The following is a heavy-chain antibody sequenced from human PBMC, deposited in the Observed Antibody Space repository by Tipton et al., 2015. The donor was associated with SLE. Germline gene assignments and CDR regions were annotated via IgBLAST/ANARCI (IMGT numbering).Heavy chain of an antibody. CDR2: IYTSGST. V-gene: IGHV4-4*07. D-gene: IGHD6-19*01. J-gene: IGHJ4*02. Sequence: LRLSCTVSGGSISSYYWSWIRQPAGKGLEWIGRIYTSGSTNYNPPLKSRVTMSVDTSKNQFSLKLSSVTAADTAVYYCARVTAVAGSFDYWGQGTLVTVSS. CDR3: ARVTAVAGSFDY. CDR1: GGSISSYY.